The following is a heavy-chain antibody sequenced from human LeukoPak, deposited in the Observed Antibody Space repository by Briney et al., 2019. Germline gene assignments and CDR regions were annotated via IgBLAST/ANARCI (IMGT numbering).Heavy chain of an antibody. Sequence: GGSLRLSCAASGFTFSSYEMNLVRQAPGKGLEWVSYTSSSGSTIYYADSVKGRFTISRDNAKNSLYLQMNSLRAEDTAVYYCAELGITMIGGVWGKGTTVTISS. CDR2: TSSSGSTI. D-gene: IGHD3-10*02. J-gene: IGHJ6*04. CDR3: AELGITMIGGV. V-gene: IGHV3-48*03. CDR1: GFTFSSYE.